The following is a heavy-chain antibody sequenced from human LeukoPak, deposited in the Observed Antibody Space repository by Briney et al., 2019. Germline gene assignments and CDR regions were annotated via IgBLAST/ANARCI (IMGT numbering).Heavy chain of an antibody. J-gene: IGHJ4*02. Sequence: SETLSLTCTVSGGSISSSTYSWGWIRQPPGKGLEWNGNIYYSGSTFYNPSLKSRVTISLDTSKHQFSLKLTSVTAADTAVYYCAREWDTSSFDPRASGDHWGQGTPVTVSS. D-gene: IGHD3-9*01. CDR1: GGSISSSTYS. V-gene: IGHV4-39*07. CDR2: IYYSGST. CDR3: AREWDTSSFDPRASGDH.